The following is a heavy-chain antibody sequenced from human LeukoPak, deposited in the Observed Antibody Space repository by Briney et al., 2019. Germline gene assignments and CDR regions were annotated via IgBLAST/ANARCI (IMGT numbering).Heavy chain of an antibody. J-gene: IGHJ1*01. CDR2: ISGSGDNT. Sequence: PGGSLRLSCAATGITFRSHAMSWVRQAPGKGLEWVSTISGSGDNTYYADSVKGRFTISRDKSKNKAYLQMNSLRAEDTAIYYCANLIFAAAGYAYFQHWGQGTLVTVSS. D-gene: IGHD6-13*01. V-gene: IGHV3-23*01. CDR1: GITFRSHA. CDR3: ANLIFAAAGYAYFQH.